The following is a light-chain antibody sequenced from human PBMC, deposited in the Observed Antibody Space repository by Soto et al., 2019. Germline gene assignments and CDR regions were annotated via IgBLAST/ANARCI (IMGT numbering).Light chain of an antibody. CDR1: KGFVYSDGTPS. V-gene: IGKV2-30*01. J-gene: IGKJ1*01. CDR3: MQGTHWPWT. CDR2: KVS. Sequence: DVVMTKSPLSLPVPLGRPASISCGSGKGFVYSDGTPSLNGFRQRPGQSPRRLIYKVSNRDSGVPDRFSGSGSGTDFTLKISRVEAEDVGVYYCMQGTHWPWTFGQGTKVEIK.